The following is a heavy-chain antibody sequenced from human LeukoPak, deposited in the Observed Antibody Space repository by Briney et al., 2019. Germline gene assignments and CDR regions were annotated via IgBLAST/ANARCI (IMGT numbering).Heavy chain of an antibody. CDR1: GYTFTNYW. D-gene: IGHD1-26*01. CDR2: IYPGDSDT. Sequence: GESLKISCKSSGYTFTNYWIAWVRQMPGKGLEWMGIIYPGDSDTRYNPSFQGQVTISADKSISTANLQWSSLKASDTAMYYCARPVLSGNYYFDYWGQGTQVTVSS. J-gene: IGHJ4*02. CDR3: ARPVLSGNYYFDY. V-gene: IGHV5-51*01.